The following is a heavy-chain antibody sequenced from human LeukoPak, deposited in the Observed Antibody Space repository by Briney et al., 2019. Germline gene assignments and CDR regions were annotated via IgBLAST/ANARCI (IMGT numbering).Heavy chain of an antibody. V-gene: IGHV3-21*04. Sequence: PGGSLRLSCAASGFTVINNYMSWLRQAPGKGLEWVSSMSSGGTYIYYADSVRGRFTISRDNAKNSLYLLMNTLRAEDTAVYFCARDRPTGASRVFLVQWGQGTLVTVSS. D-gene: IGHD1-26*01. CDR2: MSSGGTYI. CDR3: ARDRPTGASRVFLVQ. CDR1: GFTVINNY. J-gene: IGHJ4*02.